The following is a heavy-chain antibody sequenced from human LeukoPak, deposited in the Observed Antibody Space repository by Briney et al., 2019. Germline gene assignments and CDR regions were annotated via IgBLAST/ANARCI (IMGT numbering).Heavy chain of an antibody. CDR1: GFTFSYYN. CDR3: ARALGGDYDY. V-gene: IGHV3-21*04. J-gene: IGHJ4*02. CDR2: ITSSSGYI. Sequence: PGGSLRLSCAASGFTFSYYNMNWVRQAPGKGLEWVSSITSSSGYIYYADSVKGRFTISRDNAKNSLYLQMNSLRAEDTALYYCARALGGDYDYWGQGTLVTVSS. D-gene: IGHD2-21*01.